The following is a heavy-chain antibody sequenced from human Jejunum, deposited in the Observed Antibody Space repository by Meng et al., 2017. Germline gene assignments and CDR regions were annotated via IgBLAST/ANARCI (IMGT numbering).Heavy chain of an antibody. D-gene: IGHD4/OR15-4a*01. J-gene: IGHJ5*02. V-gene: IGHV3-53*01. CDR3: ARGVGPNVDLDL. Sequence: GESLKISCAASGFTISSDYVNWVRQTPGKGLEWVSIIFSGGTTSYPASVKGRFIISGDNSKNTVYLQMNSLRVEETAIYYCARGVGPNVDLDLWGQGTLVTVSS. CDR1: GFTISSDY. CDR2: IFSGGTT.